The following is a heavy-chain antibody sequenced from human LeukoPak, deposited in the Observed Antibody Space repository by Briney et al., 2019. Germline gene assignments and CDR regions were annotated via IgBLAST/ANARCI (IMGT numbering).Heavy chain of an antibody. V-gene: IGHV4-4*09. CDR1: GGSISSYY. J-gene: IGHJ6*03. D-gene: IGHD3-9*01. CDR2: IYTSGST. CDR3: ARQQVLEDYDILTGYTTYYYYYMDV. Sequence: SETLSLTCTVSGGSISSYYWSWIRQPPGKGLEWIGYIYTSGSTNYNPSLKSRVTISVDTSKNQFSLKLSSVTAADTAVYYCARQQVLEDYDILTGYTTYYYYYMDVWGKGTTVTVSS.